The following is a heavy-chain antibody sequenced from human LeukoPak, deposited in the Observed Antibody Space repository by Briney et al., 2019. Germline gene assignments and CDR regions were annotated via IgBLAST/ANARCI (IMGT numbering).Heavy chain of an antibody. CDR3: AKDRGSTTTYYFDY. V-gene: IGHV3-7*03. J-gene: IGHJ4*02. Sequence: GGSLRLSCEGFGLTFSRDWMSWVRQAPGKGLEWVANIKQDGGETYYGDSVKGRFTISRDNSKNTLYLQMNSLRAEDTAVYYCAKDRGSTTTYYFDYWGQGTLVTVSS. D-gene: IGHD2-2*01. CDR1: GLTFSRDW. CDR2: IKQDGGET.